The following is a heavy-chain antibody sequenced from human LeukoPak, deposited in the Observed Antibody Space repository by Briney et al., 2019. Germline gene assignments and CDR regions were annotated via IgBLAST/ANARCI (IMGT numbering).Heavy chain of an antibody. Sequence: PGESLRLSCAASGFTFSSYGLHWVRQAPGKGLEWLAVISYDGSNKYYADSVKGRFTISRDNSKNTLYLQMNSLRAEDTAVYYCAKDARWLVPSLWGQGTLVTVSS. CDR3: AKDARWLVPSL. CDR2: ISYDGSNK. D-gene: IGHD6-19*01. V-gene: IGHV3-30*18. CDR1: GFTFSSYG. J-gene: IGHJ4*02.